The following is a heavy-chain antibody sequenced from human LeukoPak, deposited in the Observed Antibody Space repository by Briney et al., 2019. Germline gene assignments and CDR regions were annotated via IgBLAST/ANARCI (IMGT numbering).Heavy chain of an antibody. D-gene: IGHD2-2*01. CDR1: GYTFTGYY. V-gene: IGHV1-24*01. CDR2: FDPEDGET. CDR3: ATYCSSTSCYASFDY. Sequence: ASVKVSCKASGYTFTGYYMHWVRQAPGKGLEWMGGFDPEDGETIYAQKFQGRVTMTEDTSTDTAYMELSSLRSEDTAVYYCATYCSSTSCYASFDYWGQGTLVTVSS. J-gene: IGHJ4*02.